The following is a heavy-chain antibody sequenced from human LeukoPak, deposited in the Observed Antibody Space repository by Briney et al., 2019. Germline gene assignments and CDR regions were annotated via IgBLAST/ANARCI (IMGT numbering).Heavy chain of an antibody. CDR2: INVYNGNT. Sequence: ASVKVSCKASGGTFNNYAISWVRQAPGQGLEWMGWINVYNGNTNYAQKLQGRVTMTTDDSTSTAYRELRSLRSDDKAVYYCARDLAEKTQDEYYYDSSGYPTYWGQGTLVTVSS. CDR1: GGTFNNYA. J-gene: IGHJ4*02. D-gene: IGHD3-22*01. CDR3: ARDLAEKTQDEYYYDSSGYPTY. V-gene: IGHV1-18*01.